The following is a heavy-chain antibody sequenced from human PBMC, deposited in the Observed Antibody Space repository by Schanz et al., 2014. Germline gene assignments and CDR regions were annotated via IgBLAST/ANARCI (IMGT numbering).Heavy chain of an antibody. D-gene: IGHD3-9*01. CDR2: ISVYTGNT. J-gene: IGHJ5*02. V-gene: IGHV1-18*01. CDR3: AKAEYDILTDSYSRLDP. Sequence: QVQLVQSGAEVKKPGASVKVSCKASGYTFTSYGISWVLQAPGQGLEWVGWISVYTGNTKYGQKLQGRVTMTADTSTNTAYMELRSLRSDDTAVYYCAKAEYDILTDSYSRLDPWGQGTLVTVSS. CDR1: GYTFTSYG.